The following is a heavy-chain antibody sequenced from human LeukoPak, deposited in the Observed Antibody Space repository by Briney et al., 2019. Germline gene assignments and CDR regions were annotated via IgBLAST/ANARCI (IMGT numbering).Heavy chain of an antibody. D-gene: IGHD5-12*01. CDR2: IRYDGSSK. CDR3: ASERGYSGYDNFDY. CDR1: GFTFSSYG. V-gene: IGHV3-30*02. J-gene: IGHJ4*02. Sequence: PGGSLRLSCAASGFTFSSYGMHWVRQAPGKGLEWVAFIRYDGSSKYYADSVKGRFTISRDNSKNTLYLQMNSLRAEDTAVYYCASERGYSGYDNFDYWGQGTLVTVSS.